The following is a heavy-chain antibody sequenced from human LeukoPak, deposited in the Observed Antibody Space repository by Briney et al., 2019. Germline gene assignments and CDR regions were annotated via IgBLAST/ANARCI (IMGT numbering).Heavy chain of an antibody. CDR3: ARDPRPGDYYDSSGYE. CDR1: GFTSSSYS. V-gene: IGHV3-48*01. J-gene: IGHJ4*02. D-gene: IGHD3-22*01. CDR2: ISSSSSAI. Sequence: PGGSLRLSCAASGFTSSSYSMNWVRQAPGKGLEWVSYISSSSSAIYYADSVKGRFTISRDNSKNTLYLQMNSLRAEDTAVYYCARDPRPGDYYDSSGYEWGQGTLVTVSS.